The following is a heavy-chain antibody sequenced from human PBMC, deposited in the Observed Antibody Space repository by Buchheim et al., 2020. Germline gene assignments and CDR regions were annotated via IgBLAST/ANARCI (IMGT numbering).Heavy chain of an antibody. CDR2: VYYSGNT. D-gene: IGHD6-13*01. CDR3: ARHTAAAGTRLGLTLGN. J-gene: IGHJ4*02. CDR1: GDSISGSAFY. Sequence: QLQLQESGPGLVKPSETLALTCSVSGDSISGSAFYWAWIRQSPQKGLEWIGSVYYSGNTHSNPSLRSRVTISVDTSTNHFSLNLKSATATDTAVYYCARHTAAAGTRLGLTLGNWGQGIL. V-gene: IGHV4-39*01.